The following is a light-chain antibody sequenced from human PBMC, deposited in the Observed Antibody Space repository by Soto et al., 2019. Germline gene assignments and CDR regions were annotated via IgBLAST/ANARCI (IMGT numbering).Light chain of an antibody. V-gene: IGKV3-20*01. Sequence: EIVLTQSPDTLSLSPGERATLSCRASQSVSTNSLAWYQQKPGQAPRPLIYGASSRATGTPDRFSGSGSGTDFTLTISRLEPEDVAVYYCQQYGSSALTFGGGTKVEIK. CDR1: QSVSTNS. CDR2: GAS. CDR3: QQYGSSALT. J-gene: IGKJ4*01.